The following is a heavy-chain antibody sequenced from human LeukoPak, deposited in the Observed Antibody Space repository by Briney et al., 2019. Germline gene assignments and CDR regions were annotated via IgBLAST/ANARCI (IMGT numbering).Heavy chain of an antibody. CDR3: AIDSSLFDAFDI. J-gene: IGHJ3*02. D-gene: IGHD3-22*01. CDR2: ISSSGSTI. Sequence: GGPLRLSCAASGFTLSDYYMSWIRQAPGKGLEWVSYISSSGSTIYYADSVKGRFTISRDNAKNSLYLQMNSLRAEDTAVYYCAIDSSLFDAFDIWGQGTMVTVSS. V-gene: IGHV3-11*01. CDR1: GFTLSDYY.